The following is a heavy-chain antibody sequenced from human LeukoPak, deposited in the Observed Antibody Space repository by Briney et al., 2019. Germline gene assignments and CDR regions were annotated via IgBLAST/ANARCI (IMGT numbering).Heavy chain of an antibody. CDR3: VRGTATHNFDR. Sequence: GGSLRLSCAASGLTVSSSFLAWVRQDPGRGLEWVSIMYAIGTTSYADSVKGRFTISRDNAKNTLYLQMNKLRAEDTAVYYCVRGTATHNFDRWGQGTLVSVSS. V-gene: IGHV3-53*01. J-gene: IGHJ4*02. CDR2: MYAIGTT. CDR1: GLTVSSSF.